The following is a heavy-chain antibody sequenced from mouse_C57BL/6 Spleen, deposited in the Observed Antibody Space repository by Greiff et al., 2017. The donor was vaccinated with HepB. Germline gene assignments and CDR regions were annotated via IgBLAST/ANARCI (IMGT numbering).Heavy chain of an antibody. J-gene: IGHJ3*01. D-gene: IGHD2-4*01. CDR3: ASQYDYSAWFAY. CDR2: ISGGGGNT. CDR1: GFTFSSYT. V-gene: IGHV5-9*01. Sequence: EVQLVESGGGLVKPGGSLKLSCAASGFTFSSYTMSWVRQTPEKRLEWVATISGGGGNTYYPDSVKGRFTISRDNAKNTLYLQMSSLRSEDTALYYCASQYDYSAWFAYWGQGTLVTVSA.